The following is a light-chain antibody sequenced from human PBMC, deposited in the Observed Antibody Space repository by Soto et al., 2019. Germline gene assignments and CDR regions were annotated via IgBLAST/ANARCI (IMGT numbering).Light chain of an antibody. Sequence: DIQMTQSPSSLSASVGDIVTITCRASQTIGNDLNGYQQKPGKAPKLLVYGTSSLQSGVPSRFSGRGSGTDFTLTINSLQPDDFAVYYCQQGYKTPYTFGRGTKVDIQ. V-gene: IGKV1-39*01. J-gene: IGKJ2*01. CDR2: GTS. CDR1: QTIGND. CDR3: QQGYKTPYT.